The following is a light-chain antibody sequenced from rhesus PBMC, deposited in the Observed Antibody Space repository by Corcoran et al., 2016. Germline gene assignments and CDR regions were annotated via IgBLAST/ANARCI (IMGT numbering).Light chain of an antibody. CDR1: SSVSTS. CDR2: RTS. J-gene: IGKJ3*01. Sequence: EIVLTQSPTSMAVSQGERVTISCTASSSVSTSYLHWYQQKPGFPPRLLVYRTSSLASGVPARFSGSGSGTSYTLQISSMEAEDAANYYCQQGNSIPFTFGPGTKLDIK. CDR3: QQGNSIPFT. V-gene: IGKV3-42*01.